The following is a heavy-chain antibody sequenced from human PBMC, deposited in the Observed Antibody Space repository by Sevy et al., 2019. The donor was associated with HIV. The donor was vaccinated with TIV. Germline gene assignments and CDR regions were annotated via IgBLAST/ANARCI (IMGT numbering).Heavy chain of an antibody. CDR2: ISSSSSYI. Sequence: GGYLRLSCAASGFTFSSYSMNWVRQAPGKGLEWVSSISSSSSYIYYADSVKGRFTISRDNAKNSLYLQMNSLRAEAKAVYYCARAAPVGATTYWGQGTLVTVSS. D-gene: IGHD1-26*01. CDR1: GFTFSSYS. CDR3: ARAAPVGATTY. V-gene: IGHV3-21*01. J-gene: IGHJ4*02.